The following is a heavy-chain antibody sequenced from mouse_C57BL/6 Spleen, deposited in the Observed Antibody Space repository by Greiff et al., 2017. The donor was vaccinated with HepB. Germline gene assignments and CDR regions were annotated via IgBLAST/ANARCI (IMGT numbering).Heavy chain of an antibody. Sequence: DVMLVESGGGLVKPGASLKLSCAASGFTFSSYAMSWVRQTPEKRLEWVATISDGGSYTYYPDNVKGRFTISRDNAKNNLYLQMSHLKSEDTAMYYCARDYGSSYWYFDVWGTGTTVTVSS. V-gene: IGHV5-4*03. CDR2: ISDGGSYT. J-gene: IGHJ1*03. CDR1: GFTFSSYA. CDR3: ARDYGSSYWYFDV. D-gene: IGHD1-1*01.